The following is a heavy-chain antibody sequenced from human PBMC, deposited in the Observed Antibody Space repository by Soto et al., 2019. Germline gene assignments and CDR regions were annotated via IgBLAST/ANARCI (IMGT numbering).Heavy chain of an antibody. CDR1: GYTFTDYA. CDR2: INAGNGNT. V-gene: IGHV1-3*01. D-gene: IGHD2-8*01. Sequence: QVQLVQSGAEVKKPGASVKVSCKASGYTFTDYAIHWVRQAPGQRLEWMAWINAGNGNTKYSQKFQGRVTITRDTSGGNAYMELSSLRSEDTAVYFWARAAQNGTPLDSWGQGTLVTVSS. CDR3: ARAAQNGTPLDS. J-gene: IGHJ4*02.